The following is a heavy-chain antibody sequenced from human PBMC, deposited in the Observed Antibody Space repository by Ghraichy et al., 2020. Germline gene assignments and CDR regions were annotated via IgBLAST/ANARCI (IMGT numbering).Heavy chain of an antibody. J-gene: IGHJ3*02. CDR1: GGSISSGSYY. D-gene: IGHD3-3*01. CDR2: IYTSGST. V-gene: IGHV4-61*02. Sequence: SETLSLTCTVSGGSISSGSYYWSWIRQPAGKGLEWIGRIYTSGSTNYNPSLKSRVTISVDTSKNQFSLKLSSVTAADMAVYYCAREAVEPVLRFLEWLPTDAFDIWGQGTMVTVSS. CDR3: AREAVEPVLRFLEWLPTDAFDI.